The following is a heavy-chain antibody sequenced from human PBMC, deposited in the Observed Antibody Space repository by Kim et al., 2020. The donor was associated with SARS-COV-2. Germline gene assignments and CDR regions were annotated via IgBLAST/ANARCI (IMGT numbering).Heavy chain of an antibody. V-gene: IGHV4-39*01. D-gene: IGHD6-19*01. CDR3: ARRRGYASGRYPLDY. J-gene: IGHJ4*01. CDR1: GDSISSGPFY. CDR2: IFHSGIT. Sequence: SETLSLTCTVSGDSISSGPFYWTWIRQSPGRGLEWIGSIFHSGITYYNPSLNSRVTLSVDTSKNQFSLKLTSVTASDTAVYYCARRRGYASGRYPLDY.